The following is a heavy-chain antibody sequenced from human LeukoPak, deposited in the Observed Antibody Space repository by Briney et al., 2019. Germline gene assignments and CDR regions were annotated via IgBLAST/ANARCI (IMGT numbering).Heavy chain of an antibody. CDR3: ARVDIAALLFDY. CDR1: GGSISSSSYY. J-gene: IGHJ4*02. V-gene: IGHV4-39*07. CDR2: IYYSGST. Sequence: SETLSLTCTVSGGSISSSSYYWGWIRQPPGKGLEWIESIYYSGSTYYNPSLKSRVTISVDTSKNQFSLKLSSVTAADTAVYYCARVDIAALLFDYWGQGTLVTVSS. D-gene: IGHD6-6*01.